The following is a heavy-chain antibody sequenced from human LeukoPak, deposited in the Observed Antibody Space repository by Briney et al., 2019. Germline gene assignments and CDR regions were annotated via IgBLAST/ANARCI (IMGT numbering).Heavy chain of an antibody. J-gene: IGHJ3*02. CDR1: GFTFSSFA. Sequence: GGSLRLSCAASGFTFSSFAMSWVRQAPGKGLEWVSGISGSGGSIGYADSVKGRFTISRDNAKNSLYLQMNSLRAEDTALYYCAKDTRDDGYDAFDIWGQGTMVTVSS. V-gene: IGHV3-9*01. CDR3: AKDTRDDGYDAFDI. D-gene: IGHD6-25*01. CDR2: ISGSGGSI.